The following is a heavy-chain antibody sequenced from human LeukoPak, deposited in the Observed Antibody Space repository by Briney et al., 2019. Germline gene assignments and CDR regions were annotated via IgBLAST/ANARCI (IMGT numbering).Heavy chain of an antibody. J-gene: IGHJ4*02. CDR2: INPSGGST. Sequence: ASVKVSCKASGYTFTSYYMHWVRQAPGQGLEWMGIINPSGGSTSYAQKFQGRVTMTRDTSTSTVYMELSSLRSEDTAVYYCARDSARTYYYGSGSYIDYWGQGTLVTVSS. CDR1: GYTFTSYY. CDR3: ARDSARTYYYGSGSYIDY. D-gene: IGHD3-10*01. V-gene: IGHV1-46*01.